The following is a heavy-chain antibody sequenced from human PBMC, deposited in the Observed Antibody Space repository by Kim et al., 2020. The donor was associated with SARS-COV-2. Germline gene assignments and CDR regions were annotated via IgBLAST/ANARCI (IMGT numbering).Heavy chain of an antibody. V-gene: IGHV1-46*01. D-gene: IGHD1-26*01. CDR1: GYTFTSYY. Sequence: ASVKVSCKASGYTFTSYYMHWVRQAPGQGLEWMGIINPSGGSTSYAQKFQGRVTMTRDTSTSTVYMELSSLRSEDTAVYYCARDQPSMGELLRPFDYWGQGTLVTVSS. CDR2: INPSGGST. CDR3: ARDQPSMGELLRPFDY. J-gene: IGHJ4*02.